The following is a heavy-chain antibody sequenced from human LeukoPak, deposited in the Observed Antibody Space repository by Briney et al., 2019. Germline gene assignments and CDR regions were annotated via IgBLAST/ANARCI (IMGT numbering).Heavy chain of an antibody. CDR2: ISGRGGST. D-gene: IGHD3-10*01. Sequence: GGSLRLSCAASVFTYSTHPMSWVRQAPGKGLEGVSAISGRGGSTYYADYVMGRFTISRDNSKNTLYLQLDSLRAEDTAVYYCAKIMWFDHYYYYALDVWGHGTTVTVSS. CDR1: VFTYSTHP. CDR3: AKIMWFDHYYYYALDV. J-gene: IGHJ6*02. V-gene: IGHV3-23*01.